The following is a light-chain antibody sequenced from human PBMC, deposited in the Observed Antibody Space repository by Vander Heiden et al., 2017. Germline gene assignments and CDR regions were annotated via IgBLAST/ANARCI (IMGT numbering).Light chain of an antibody. J-gene: IGKJ5*01. CDR3: QQYGSSPLVT. V-gene: IGKV3-20*01. CDR1: QSVSSSY. CDR2: GAS. Sequence: GTLSLSPGERATLSCRASQSVSSSYLAWYQQKPGQAPRLLIYGASSRATGIPDRFSGSGSGTDFTLTISRLEPEDFAVYYCQQYGSSPLVTFGQGTRLEIK.